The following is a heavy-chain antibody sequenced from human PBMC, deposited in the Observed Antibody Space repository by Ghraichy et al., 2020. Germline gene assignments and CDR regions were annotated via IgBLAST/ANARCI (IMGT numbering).Heavy chain of an antibody. V-gene: IGHV3-48*03. J-gene: IGHJ4*02. CDR3: AREELAGSGSSCFDY. CDR1: GFTFSSYE. D-gene: IGHD1-26*01. CDR2: ISSSGSTI. Sequence: GESLNISCAASGFTFSSYEMNWVRQAPGKGLEWVSYISSSGSTIYYADSVKGRFTISRDNAKNSLYLQMNSLRAEDTAVYYFAREELAGSGSSCFDYWGQGTLVTVSS.